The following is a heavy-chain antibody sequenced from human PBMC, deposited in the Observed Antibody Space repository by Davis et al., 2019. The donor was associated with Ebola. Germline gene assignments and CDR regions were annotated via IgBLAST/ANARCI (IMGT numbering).Heavy chain of an antibody. D-gene: IGHD3-22*01. CDR2: MNPNSGNT. V-gene: IGHV1-8*01. Sequence: ASVKVSCKASGYTFTSYDINWVRQATGQGLEWMGWMNPNSGNTGYAQKFQGRVTMTRNTSISTAYMELSSLRSEDTAVYYCAKDWRYDSRLRKSYYYGMDVWGQGTTVTVSS. J-gene: IGHJ6*02. CDR3: AKDWRYDSRLRKSYYYGMDV. CDR1: GYTFTSYD.